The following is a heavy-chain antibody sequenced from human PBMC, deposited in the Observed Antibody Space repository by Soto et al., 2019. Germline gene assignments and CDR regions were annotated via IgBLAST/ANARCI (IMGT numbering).Heavy chain of an antibody. CDR1: GFTFTDYV. D-gene: IGHD5-12*01. V-gene: IGHV3-30-3*01. J-gene: IGHJ4*02. Sequence: QVQLVESGGGVVQPGRSLRLSCAASGFTFTDYVMHWVRQAPGRGRGWVAFISYDGSNKYFADSVKGRFTISRDNSKNTLYLHMNSLRAEDTAVYCCAREPPPTITGLLDYWGQGTLVTVSS. CDR2: ISYDGSNK. CDR3: AREPPPTITGLLDY.